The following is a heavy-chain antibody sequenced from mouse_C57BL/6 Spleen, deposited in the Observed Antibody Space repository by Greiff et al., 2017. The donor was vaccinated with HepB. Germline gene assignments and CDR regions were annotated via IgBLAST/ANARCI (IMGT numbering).Heavy chain of an antibody. D-gene: IGHD2-4*01. CDR2: ISYDGSN. CDR1: GYSITSGYY. V-gene: IGHV3-6*01. CDR3: ARDDYDAY. J-gene: IGHJ2*01. Sequence: VQLQESGPGLVKPSQSLSLTCSVTGYSITSGYYWNWIRQFPGNKLEWMGYISYDGSNNYNPSLTNRISITRDTFKNQFFLKLNSVTTEETATYYCARDDYDAYWGQGTTLTVSS.